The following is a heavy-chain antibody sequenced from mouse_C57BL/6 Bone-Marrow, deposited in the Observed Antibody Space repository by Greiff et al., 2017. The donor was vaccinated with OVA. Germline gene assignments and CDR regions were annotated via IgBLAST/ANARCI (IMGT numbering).Heavy chain of an antibody. D-gene: IGHD2-12*01. CDR1: GYTFTTYP. Sequence: QVQLKQSGAELVKPGASVKMSCKASGYTFTTYPIEWMKQNHGKSLEWIGNFHPYNDDTKYNEKFKGKATLTVEKSSSTVYLELSRLTSDDSAVYYCARSYYSPLYWYFDVWGTGTTVTVSS. J-gene: IGHJ1*03. CDR3: ARSYYSPLYWYFDV. V-gene: IGHV1-47*01. CDR2: FHPYNDDT.